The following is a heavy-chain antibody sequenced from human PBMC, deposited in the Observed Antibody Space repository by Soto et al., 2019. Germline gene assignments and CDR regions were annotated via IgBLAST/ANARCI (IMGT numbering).Heavy chain of an antibody. Sequence: EVQLLESGGGLVQPGGSLGLSCAASGFTFSSYAMSWVRQAPGKGLEWVSAISGSGGSTYYADSVKGRFTISRDNSKNTLYLQMNSLRAEDTAVYYCAKTDGDYGGYYYYYMDVWGKGTTVTVSS. CDR2: ISGSGGST. D-gene: IGHD4-17*01. CDR1: GFTFSSYA. V-gene: IGHV3-23*01. J-gene: IGHJ6*03. CDR3: AKTDGDYGGYYYYYMDV.